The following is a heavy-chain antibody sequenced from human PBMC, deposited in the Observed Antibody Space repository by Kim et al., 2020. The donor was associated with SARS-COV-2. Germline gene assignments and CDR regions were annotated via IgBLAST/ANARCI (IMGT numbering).Heavy chain of an antibody. CDR3: ATGGQWLVRGPHFDY. D-gene: IGHD6-19*01. Sequence: ASVKVSCKVSGYTLTELSMHWVRQAPGKGLEWMGGFDPEDGETIYAQKFQGRVTMTEDTSTDTAYMELSSLRSEDTAVYYCATGGQWLVRGPHFDYWGQGTLVTVSS. CDR2: FDPEDGET. V-gene: IGHV1-24*01. CDR1: GYTLTELS. J-gene: IGHJ4*02.